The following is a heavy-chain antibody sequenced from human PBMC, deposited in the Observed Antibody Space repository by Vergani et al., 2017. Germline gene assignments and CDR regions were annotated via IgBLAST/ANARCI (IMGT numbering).Heavy chain of an antibody. CDR2: INSDGSST. D-gene: IGHD5-12*01. Sequence: EVQLVESGGGLVKPGGSLRLSCAASGFTFSSYWMHWVRQAPGKGLVWVSRINSDGSSTSYADSVKGRFTISRDNAKNTLYLQMNSLRAEDTAVYYCAREGEVATPYYYYYYMDVWGKGTTVTVSS. J-gene: IGHJ6*03. CDR3: AREGEVATPYYYYYYMDV. V-gene: IGHV3-74*01. CDR1: GFTFSSYW.